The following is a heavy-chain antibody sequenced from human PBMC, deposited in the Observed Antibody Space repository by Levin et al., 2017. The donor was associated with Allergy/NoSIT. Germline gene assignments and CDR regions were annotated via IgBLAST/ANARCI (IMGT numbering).Heavy chain of an antibody. Sequence: GESLKISCQTSGLQFPNYWIGWVRQMPGKGLEWMGIIYLRDSDTRYSPSFQGQVTISADKSITTAHLQWNSLRASDTAMYFCASVYYDSSGLYFDHWGQGTRVTVS. D-gene: IGHD3-22*01. CDR2: IYLRDSDT. CDR1: GLQFPNYW. CDR3: ASVYYDSSGLYFDH. V-gene: IGHV5-51*01. J-gene: IGHJ4*02.